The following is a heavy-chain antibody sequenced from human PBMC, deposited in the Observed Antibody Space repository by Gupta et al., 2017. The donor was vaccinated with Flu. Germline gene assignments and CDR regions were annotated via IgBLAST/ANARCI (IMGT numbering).Heavy chain of an antibody. V-gene: IGHV3-74*03. CDR2: INPDGRST. J-gene: IGHJ4*02. Sequence: EMQLVESGGGLFQPGGSLRPSCAASGFPFSGVYLQLARQAPGKGLVWVARINPDGRSTTYSESVKGRFTISRDNAKNTLYLQMNSLGDDDTAVYYCATVTSGCWGQGTLVTVSS. CDR1: GFPFSGVY. D-gene: IGHD4-17*01. CDR3: ATVTSGC.